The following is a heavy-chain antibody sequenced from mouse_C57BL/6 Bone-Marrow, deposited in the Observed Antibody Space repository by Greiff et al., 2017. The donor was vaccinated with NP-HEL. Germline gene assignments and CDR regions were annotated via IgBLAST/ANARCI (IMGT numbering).Heavy chain of an antibody. CDR2: INPGNGGT. CDR1: GYAFTSYW. CDR3: AREGIWLRPSYWYFDV. D-gene: IGHD2-2*01. J-gene: IGHJ1*03. Sequence: QVQLQQPGTELVKPGTSVKLSCKSSGYAFTSYWMHWVKQRPGQGLEWIGHINPGNGGTNYNEKFKSKATLTVDKSSSTAYMQLSSLTSDDSAGEYCAREGIWLRPSYWYFDVWDRGTTVTVSS. V-gene: IGHV1-53*01.